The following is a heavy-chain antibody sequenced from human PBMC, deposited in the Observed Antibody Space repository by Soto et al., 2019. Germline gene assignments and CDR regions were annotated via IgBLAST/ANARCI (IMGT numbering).Heavy chain of an antibody. D-gene: IGHD3-9*01. CDR2: IYYSGST. J-gene: IGHJ4*02. Sequence: SEILSLTCTVSGGSISSYYWSWIRQPPGKGLEWIGYIYYSGSTNYNPSLKSRVTISVDTSKNQFSLKLSSVTAADTAVYYCARSPYFDWLLNPYFDYWGQGTLVTVSS. V-gene: IGHV4-59*01. CDR3: ARSPYFDWLLNPYFDY. CDR1: GGSISSYY.